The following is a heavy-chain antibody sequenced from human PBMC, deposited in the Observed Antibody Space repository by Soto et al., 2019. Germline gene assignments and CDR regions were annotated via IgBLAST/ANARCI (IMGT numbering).Heavy chain of an antibody. J-gene: IGHJ4*02. CDR1: GGSISTVGHY. Sequence: LSLTCSVSGGSISTVGHYWTWIRQPPGKGLEWIGSIYHTGSTYYSKSLRSRLTMSVDTSKSQFSLRLSSVTAADTAVYYCARGHRHSGIYTGDSWGQGTLVTVSS. CDR3: ARGHRHSGIYTGDS. V-gene: IGHV4-31*03. D-gene: IGHD1-26*01. CDR2: IYHTGST.